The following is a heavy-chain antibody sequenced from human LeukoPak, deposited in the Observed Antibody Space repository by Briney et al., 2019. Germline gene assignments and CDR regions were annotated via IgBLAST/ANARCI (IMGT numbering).Heavy chain of an antibody. Sequence: MPSETLSLTCSVSGGSVSTGDYYWSWVRQPAGKGLEWIGRIYSSGATRYSPSLQYNPSLKSRVTISKDTSRNQFSLNLNSVTAADTAFYYCARDRQEAGMRVSSFEFWGRGTPVTVSS. CDR3: ARDRQEAGMRVSSFEF. D-gene: IGHD6-13*01. V-gene: IGHV4-61*02. CDR2: IYSSGATRYSPSL. CDR1: GGSVSTGDYY. J-gene: IGHJ4*02.